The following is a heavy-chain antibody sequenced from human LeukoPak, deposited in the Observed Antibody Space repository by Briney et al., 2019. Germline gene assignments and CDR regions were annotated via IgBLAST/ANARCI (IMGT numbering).Heavy chain of an antibody. CDR1: GGSISGYY. J-gene: IGHJ2*01. Sequence: SETLSLTCTVSGGSISGYYWSWLRQPPGKGLEWIGYIYHSGLTDYNPSLRSRLTISVDTSRNQFSLKLTSVTAADTAMYYCARDQRCSRSDGGCDQWYFDLWGRGTLVTVSS. D-gene: IGHD2-15*01. CDR2: IYHSGLT. CDR3: ARDQRCSRSDGGCDQWYFDL. V-gene: IGHV4-59*01.